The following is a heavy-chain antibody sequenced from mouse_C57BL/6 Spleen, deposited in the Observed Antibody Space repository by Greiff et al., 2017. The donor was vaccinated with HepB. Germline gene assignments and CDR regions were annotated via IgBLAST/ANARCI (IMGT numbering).Heavy chain of an antibody. CDR2: IDPENGDT. CDR1: GFNIKDDY. J-gene: IGHJ3*01. D-gene: IGHD2-1*01. Sequence: EVKLVESGAELVRPGASVKLSCTASGFNIKDDYMHWVKQRPEQGLEWIGWIDPENGDTEYASKFQGKATITADTSSNTAYLQLSSLTSEDTAVYYCTTSLLGGFAYWGQGTLVTVSA. CDR3: TTSLLGGFAY. V-gene: IGHV14-4*01.